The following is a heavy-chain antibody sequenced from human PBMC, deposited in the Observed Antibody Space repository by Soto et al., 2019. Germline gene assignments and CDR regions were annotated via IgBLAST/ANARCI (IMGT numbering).Heavy chain of an antibody. CDR3: AKDRYYDFWSGYFDY. D-gene: IGHD3-3*01. CDR2: IRGSGSNT. V-gene: IGHV3-23*01. J-gene: IGHJ4*02. Sequence: GGSLRLSCAASGIIFNGFGMHWVRQAPGKGLEWVSVIRGSGSNTYYADSVKGRFTISRDNSKNTLYLQMNSLRAEDTAVYYCAKDRYYDFWSGYFDYWGQGTLVTVSS. CDR1: GIIFNGFG.